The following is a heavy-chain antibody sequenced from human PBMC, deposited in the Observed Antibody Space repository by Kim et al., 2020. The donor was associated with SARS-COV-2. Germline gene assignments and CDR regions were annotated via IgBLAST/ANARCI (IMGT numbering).Heavy chain of an antibody. CDR2: ISGSGGST. CDR1: GFTFSSYA. Sequence: GGSLRLSCAASGFTFSSYAMSWVRQAPGKGLEWVSAISGSGGSTYYADSVKGRFTISRDNSKNTLYLQMNSLRAEDTAVYYCAKLSEYSSSWYPRSYYFDYWGQGTLVTVSS. CDR3: AKLSEYSSSWYPRSYYFDY. D-gene: IGHD6-13*01. J-gene: IGHJ4*02. V-gene: IGHV3-23*01.